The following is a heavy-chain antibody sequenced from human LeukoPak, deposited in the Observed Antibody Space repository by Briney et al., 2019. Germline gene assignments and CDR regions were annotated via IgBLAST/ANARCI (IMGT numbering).Heavy chain of an antibody. V-gene: IGHV3-7*01. CDR2: IKQDASEK. D-gene: IGHD3-16*01. CDR3: ARRRTLGYYFDY. CDR1: GFTFNSYW. J-gene: IGHJ4*02. Sequence: GGSLRLSCAASGFTFNSYWMTWLRQAPGKGLEWVANIKQDASEKYYVDSVKGRFTISRDNAKNSLYLQMNSLRAEDTAVYYCARRRTLGYYFDYWGQGTLVTVSS.